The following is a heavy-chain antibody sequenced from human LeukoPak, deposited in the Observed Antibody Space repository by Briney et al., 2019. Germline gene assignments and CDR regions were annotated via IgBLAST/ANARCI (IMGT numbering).Heavy chain of an antibody. CDR2: IYYSGST. Sequence: PSETLSLTCTVSGGSISSSSYYWGWIRQPPGKGLEWIGSIYYSGSTYYNPSLKSRVTISVDTSKNQFSLKLSSLTAADTAVYYCASVRRGFGESSKYYAYYYMGVWGKGTTVTISS. V-gene: IGHV4-39*01. D-gene: IGHD3-10*01. J-gene: IGHJ6*03. CDR1: GGSISSSSYY. CDR3: ASVRRGFGESSKYYAYYYMGV.